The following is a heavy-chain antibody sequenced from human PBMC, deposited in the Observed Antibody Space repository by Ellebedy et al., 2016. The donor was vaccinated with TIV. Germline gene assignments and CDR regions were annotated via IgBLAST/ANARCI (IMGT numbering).Heavy chain of an antibody. CDR1: GFAFGSYS. CDR3: ATEEEVTTIAFEF. V-gene: IGHV3-48*02. J-gene: IGHJ4*02. D-gene: IGHD4-17*01. Sequence: PGGSLRLSCVASGFAFGSYSMHWVRHAPGKGLEWVAYISSTSSRMFYAGSVKGRFTISRDNAKRSLHLQMSSLRDEDTAVYYCATEEEVTTIAFEFWGQGALVTVSS. CDR2: ISSTSSRM.